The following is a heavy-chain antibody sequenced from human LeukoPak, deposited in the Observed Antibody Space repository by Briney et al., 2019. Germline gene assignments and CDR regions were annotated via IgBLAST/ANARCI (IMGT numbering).Heavy chain of an antibody. CDR2: MSYDGGHI. CDR1: GFNFKNYG. D-gene: IGHD2-2*01. Sequence: GGSLRLSCGGSGFNFKNYGIHWVRQAPGRGVEWVAGMSYDGGHIYYVDSVKGRFTISRDNSKDTAYVEMNSLRPADTAVYFCAKGCSSTSCAIEFDSWGQGILVTVSS. J-gene: IGHJ4*02. CDR3: AKGCSSTSCAIEFDS. V-gene: IGHV3-30*18.